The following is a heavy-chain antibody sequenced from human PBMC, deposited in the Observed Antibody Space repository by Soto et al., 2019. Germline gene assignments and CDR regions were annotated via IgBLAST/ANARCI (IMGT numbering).Heavy chain of an antibody. J-gene: IGHJ1*01. CDR2: ISYDGSNK. CDR1: GFTFSSYA. CDR3: ASSPRGSHEYFQH. D-gene: IGHD1-26*01. V-gene: IGHV3-30-3*01. Sequence: PGGSLRLSCAASGFTFSSYAMHWVRQAPGKGLEWVAVISYDGSNKYYADSVKGRFTISRDNSKNTLYLQMNSLRAEDTAVYYCASSPRGSHEYFQHWGQGTLVTVSS.